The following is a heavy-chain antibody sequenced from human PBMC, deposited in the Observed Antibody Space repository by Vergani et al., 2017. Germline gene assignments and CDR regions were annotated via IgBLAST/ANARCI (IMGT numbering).Heavy chain of an antibody. CDR1: GFTFDDYA. J-gene: IGHJ4*02. D-gene: IGHD6-19*01. CDR2: ISWNSGSK. Sequence: EVQLVESGGGLVQPGRSLRLSCAASGFTFDDYAMHWVRQAPGKGLEWVSGISWNSGSKGYADSVKGRFTISRDNAKNSLYLQMNSLRAEDTALYYCAKDSQWLLRLTTTIDYWGQGTLVTASS. CDR3: AKDSQWLLRLTTTIDY. V-gene: IGHV3-9*01.